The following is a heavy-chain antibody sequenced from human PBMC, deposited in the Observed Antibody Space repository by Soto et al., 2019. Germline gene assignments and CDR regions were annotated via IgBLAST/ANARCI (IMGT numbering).Heavy chain of an antibody. CDR1: GFTFSYYS. J-gene: IGHJ6*02. V-gene: IGHV3-48*02. Sequence: PGGSLRLSCAVSGFTFSYYSMNWVRQAPGKGLEWLSYISSSSSTIYYADSVKGRFTISRDNAKNSLYMQMNSLRDEDTAVYYCARERLRSDYYGMDVWGQGTTVTVSS. CDR3: ARERLRSDYYGMDV. D-gene: IGHD3-10*01. CDR2: ISSSSSTI.